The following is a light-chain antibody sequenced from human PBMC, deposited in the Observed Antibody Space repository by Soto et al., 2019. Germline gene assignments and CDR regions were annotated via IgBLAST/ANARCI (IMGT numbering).Light chain of an antibody. Sequence: QSALTQPASVSGSPGQSITISCAGTSSDVGGYNYVSWYQQHPGKVPRLIISDVNKRPSGVSDRFSGSKSGNTASLTISGLQAEDEAEYYCASFTRSVTVVFGGGTKVTVL. CDR1: SSDVGGYNY. V-gene: IGLV2-14*03. CDR2: DVN. J-gene: IGLJ2*01. CDR3: ASFTRSVTVV.